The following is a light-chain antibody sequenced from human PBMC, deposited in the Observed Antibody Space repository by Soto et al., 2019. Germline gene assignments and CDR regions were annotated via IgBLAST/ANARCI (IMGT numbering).Light chain of an antibody. Sequence: QSELTQLASVSRSPGQSITITCTETSSDVGGYNYVSWYQQHPGKAPKLMIYDVSDRPSGVSNRSSASKSGNTASLTISGLQAEDEADYYCCSYTSSSTPWVFGTGTKVTVL. CDR1: SSDVGGYNY. CDR3: CSYTSSSTPWV. CDR2: DVS. V-gene: IGLV2-14*03. J-gene: IGLJ1*01.